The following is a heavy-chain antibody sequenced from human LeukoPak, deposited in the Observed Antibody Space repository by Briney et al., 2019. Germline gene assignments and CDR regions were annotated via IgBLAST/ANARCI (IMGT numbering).Heavy chain of an antibody. CDR3: TRHEDYGDYEDYYYGMDV. J-gene: IGHJ6*02. Sequence: GSLRLSCAASGFTFSGSAMHWVRQASGKGLEWVGRIRSKANSYATAYAASVKGRFTISRDDSKNTAYLQMNSLKTEDTAVYYCTRHEDYGDYEDYYYGMDVWGQGTTVTVSS. D-gene: IGHD4-17*01. CDR2: IRSKANSYAT. V-gene: IGHV3-73*01. CDR1: GFTFSGSA.